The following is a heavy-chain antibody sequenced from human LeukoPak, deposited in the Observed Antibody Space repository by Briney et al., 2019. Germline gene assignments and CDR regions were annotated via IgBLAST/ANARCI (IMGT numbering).Heavy chain of an antibody. V-gene: IGHV5-51*01. J-gene: IGHJ4*02. CDR2: IYVGDSDT. Sequence: GESLMISCKGSGYIFANYWIAWVRQMPGKGLEWMGIIYVGDSDTRYSPSFQGQVTISTDKSINTAYLQWSSLKASDTAMYYCARQGGYSSHFDYWGQGTLVTVSS. CDR3: ARQGGYSSHFDY. CDR1: GYIFANYW. D-gene: IGHD6-13*01.